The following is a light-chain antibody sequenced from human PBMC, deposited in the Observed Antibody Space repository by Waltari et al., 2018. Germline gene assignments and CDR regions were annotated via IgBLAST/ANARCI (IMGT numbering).Light chain of an antibody. J-gene: IGLJ3*02. CDR3: ASWDDSPSGRWV. Sequence: QSILTQPPSASGTPGQRVTISCSGTYSNVANNVVNWYHQLPGTVPNLLIYRNDQRPSGVPYRFSGSKSGTSASLAISGLRSEDDAHYFCASWDDSPSGRWVFGGGTKVTVL. CDR1: YSNVANNV. CDR2: RND. V-gene: IGLV1-47*01.